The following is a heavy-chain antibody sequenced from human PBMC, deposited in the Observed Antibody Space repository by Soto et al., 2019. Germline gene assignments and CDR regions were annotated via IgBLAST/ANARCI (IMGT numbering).Heavy chain of an antibody. Sequence: SETLSLTCTVSGGSISSGGYYWSWIRQHPGKGLEWIGYIYYSGSTYYNPSLKSRVTISVDTSKNQFSLKLSSVTAADTAVYYCARTRIAAGDINWFDTWGQGTLGTVSS. V-gene: IGHV4-31*03. CDR1: GGSISSGGYY. J-gene: IGHJ5*02. CDR2: IYYSGST. D-gene: IGHD6-13*01. CDR3: ARTRIAAGDINWFDT.